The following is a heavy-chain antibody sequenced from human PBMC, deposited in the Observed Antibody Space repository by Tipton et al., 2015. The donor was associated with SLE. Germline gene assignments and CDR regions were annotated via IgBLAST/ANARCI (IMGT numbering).Heavy chain of an antibody. Sequence: TLSLTCTVSGGSISSHYWSWIRQPPGKGLEWIGYIYYSGSTNYNPSLKGRVTISVDTSKNHFSLKLSSVTAADTAVYYCASAYDFWSGSSFDYWGQGTLVTVSS. CDR2: IYYSGST. J-gene: IGHJ4*02. D-gene: IGHD3-3*01. CDR1: GGSISSHY. CDR3: ASAYDFWSGSSFDY. V-gene: IGHV4-59*11.